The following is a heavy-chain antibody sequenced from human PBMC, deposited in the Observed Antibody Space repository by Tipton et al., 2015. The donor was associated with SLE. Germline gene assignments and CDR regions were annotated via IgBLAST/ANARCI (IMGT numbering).Heavy chain of an antibody. J-gene: IGHJ6*02. Sequence: SLRLSCAASGFTFSSYDMHWVRQAPGKGLEWVAVIWYDGSNKYYADSVKGRFTISRDNSKNTLYLQMNSLRAEDTAVYYCARVLTPYYGMDVWGQGTTVTVSS. V-gene: IGHV3-33*01. CDR2: IWYDGSNK. CDR1: GFTFSSYD. D-gene: IGHD3-9*01. CDR3: ARVLTPYYGMDV.